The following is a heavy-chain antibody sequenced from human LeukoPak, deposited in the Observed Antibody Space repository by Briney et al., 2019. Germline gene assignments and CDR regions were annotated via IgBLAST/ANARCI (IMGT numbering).Heavy chain of an antibody. V-gene: IGHV3-48*04. CDR3: AREDIGAAAVPN. D-gene: IGHD6-13*01. CDR2: ISRSSGTI. Sequence: GSLRLSCAASGFTFSSYSMNWVRQAPGKGLKWVSYISRSSGTIYYADSVKGRFTISRDNAKDSLYLQMNSLRAEDTAVYYCAREDIGAAAVPNWGQGTLVTVSS. J-gene: IGHJ4*02. CDR1: GFTFSSYS.